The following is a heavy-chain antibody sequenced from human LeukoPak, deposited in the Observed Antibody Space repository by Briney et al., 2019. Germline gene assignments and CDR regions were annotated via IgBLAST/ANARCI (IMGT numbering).Heavy chain of an antibody. CDR2: IDWGDDK. CDR3: ARIPNYYDSSGYIDY. Sequence: SGPALVKPTQTLTLTCTFSGFSLSTSGMCVSWIRQPPGKALEWLARIDWGDDKYYSTSLKTRLTISKDTSKNQVVLTMTNMDPVDTATYYCARIPNYYDSSGYIDYWGQGTLVTVSS. D-gene: IGHD3-22*01. CDR1: GFSLSTSGMC. J-gene: IGHJ4*02. V-gene: IGHV2-70*11.